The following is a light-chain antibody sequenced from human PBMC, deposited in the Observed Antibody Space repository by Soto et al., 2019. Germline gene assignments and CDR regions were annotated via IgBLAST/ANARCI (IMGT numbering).Light chain of an antibody. CDR1: QSVRDSH. CDR2: ESS. Sequence: EIVLTQSPGTLSLSPGERATLSCRASQSVRDSHLAWYQQKPGQAPSLLIYESSSWATGLPDRFRGSGSGREFALTITRVEPEDVAMYFCQQYGSSPGTFGQGTKVEI. CDR3: QQYGSSPGT. J-gene: IGKJ1*01. V-gene: IGKV3-20*01.